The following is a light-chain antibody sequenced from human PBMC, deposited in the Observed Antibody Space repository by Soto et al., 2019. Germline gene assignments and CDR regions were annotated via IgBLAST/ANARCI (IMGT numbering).Light chain of an antibody. CDR3: SSYTSSSTLV. V-gene: IGLV2-14*01. CDR1: SSDVGGYNY. CDR2: DVS. J-gene: IGLJ1*01. Sequence: SVLTQPASGSGSPGQSNTLSFTGTSSDVGGYNYVSWYQQHPGKTPKLMIYDVSNRPSGVSNRFSGSKSGNTASLTISGLQAEDEADYYCSSYTSSSTLVFGTGTKVTVL.